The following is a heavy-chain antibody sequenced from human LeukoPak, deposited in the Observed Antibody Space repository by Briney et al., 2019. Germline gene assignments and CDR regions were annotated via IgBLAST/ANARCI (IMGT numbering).Heavy chain of an antibody. CDR1: GFTLSSFE. CDR3: ARSLQHLGSSYGMDV. CDR2: ISSSSSTI. J-gene: IGHJ6*02. V-gene: IGHV3-48*03. D-gene: IGHD3-3*02. Sequence: QPGGSLRLSCAASGFTLSSFEMNWVRQAPGKGLEWVSYISSSSSTIYYADSVKGRFTISRDNAKNSLYLQMNSLRDEDTAVYYCARSLQHLGSSYGMDVWGQGTTVTVSS.